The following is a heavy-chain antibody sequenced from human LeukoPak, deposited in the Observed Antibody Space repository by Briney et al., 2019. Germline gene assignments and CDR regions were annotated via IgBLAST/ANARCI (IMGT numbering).Heavy chain of an antibody. CDR1: GGSISSYY. J-gene: IGHJ3*02. CDR3: AINLAVAGPRAIGFDI. Sequence: KPSETLSLTCTVSGGSISSYYWSWIRQPPGKGLGWIGYIYYSGSTNYNPSLKSRVTISVDTSKNQFSLKLSSVTAADTAVYYCAINLAVAGPRAIGFDIWGRGTMVTVSS. CDR2: IYYSGST. D-gene: IGHD6-19*01. V-gene: IGHV4-59*01.